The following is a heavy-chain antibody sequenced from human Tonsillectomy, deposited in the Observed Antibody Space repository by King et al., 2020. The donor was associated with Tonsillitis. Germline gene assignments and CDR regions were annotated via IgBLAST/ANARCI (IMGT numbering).Heavy chain of an antibody. CDR3: ARLESVVTLEYSDY. J-gene: IGHJ4*02. Sequence: VQLQESGPGLVKPSQTLSLTCTVSGGSISSGDYYWSWIRQPPGKGLEWIGYISYSGSTYYNPSLKSRLTISVDTSKNQFSLKLSSVTAADTAVYYCARLESVVTLEYSDYWGQGTLVTVSS. V-gene: IGHV4-30-4*01. D-gene: IGHD4-23*01. CDR1: GGSISSGDYY. CDR2: ISYSGST.